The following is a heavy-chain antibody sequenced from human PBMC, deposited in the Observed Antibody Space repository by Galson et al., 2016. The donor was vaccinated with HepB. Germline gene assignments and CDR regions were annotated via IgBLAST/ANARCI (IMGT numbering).Heavy chain of an antibody. Sequence: SLRLSCAASGFTFSTYGMHWVRQAPGKGLEWVAVISYDGDTKYHADSVKGRFTISRDNSKNTLYLQMNRLRFEDTAAYYCASDLRRWQRGYNYGFEYWGQGTLVSVSS. J-gene: IGHJ4*02. V-gene: IGHV3-30*03. D-gene: IGHD5-18*01. CDR2: ISYDGDTK. CDR3: ASDLRRWQRGYNYGFEY. CDR1: GFTFSTYG.